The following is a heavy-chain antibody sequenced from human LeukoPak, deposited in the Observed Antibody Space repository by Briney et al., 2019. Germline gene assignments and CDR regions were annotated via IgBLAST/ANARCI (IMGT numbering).Heavy chain of an antibody. V-gene: IGHV3-74*01. CDR1: GFIFSSYW. Sequence: GGSLRLSCAASGFIFSSYWMHWVRQAPGEGLVWVSRISNDGSSTGYADSVKGRFTTSRDSAKNTLYLQMNSLRAEDTAVYYCAREGSSGWYAGYWGQGTLVTVSS. J-gene: IGHJ4*02. D-gene: IGHD6-19*01. CDR2: ISNDGSST. CDR3: AREGSSGWYAGY.